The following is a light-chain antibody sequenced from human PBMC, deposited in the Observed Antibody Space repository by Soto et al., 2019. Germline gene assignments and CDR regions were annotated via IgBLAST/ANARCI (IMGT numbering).Light chain of an antibody. V-gene: IGKV1-39*01. J-gene: IGKJ5*01. CDR1: QSISSY. CDR2: AAS. Sequence: DIQMTQSPSSLSASVGDRVTITCRASQSISSYLNWYQQKPGKAPKLLIYAASSLQSGVPSRFSGSGSGTDFTVTISSLQPEDFATYYCQQSYNSPPITFGQGTRLEIK. CDR3: QQSYNSPPIT.